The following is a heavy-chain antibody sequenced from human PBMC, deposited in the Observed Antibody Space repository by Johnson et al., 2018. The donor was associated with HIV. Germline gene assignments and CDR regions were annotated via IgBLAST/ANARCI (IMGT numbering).Heavy chain of an antibody. CDR2: MYGGGST. CDR3: ARDGGIGSTREDAFDI. D-gene: IGHD2-2*01. J-gene: IGHJ3*02. CDR1: GFTVTNKY. V-gene: IGHV3-66*01. Sequence: VQLVESGGGVVQPGRSLRLSCAASGFTVTNKYMSWVRQAPGKGLEWVSVMYGGGSTYHADSVKGRFSLSRDNSKNTLYLQMNSLRAEDTAVYYCARDGGIGSTREDAFDIWGQGTMVTVSS.